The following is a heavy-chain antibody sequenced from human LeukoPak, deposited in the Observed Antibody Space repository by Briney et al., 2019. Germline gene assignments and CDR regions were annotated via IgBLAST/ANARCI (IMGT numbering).Heavy chain of an antibody. D-gene: IGHD6-19*01. V-gene: IGHV5-51*01. CDR2: IYPGDSDT. J-gene: IGHJ4*02. CDR3: ARHLGPYSSGWYGDY. CDR1: GYSFTSYW. Sequence: GESLKISCKGSGYSFTSYWIGWVRQMPGKGLEWMGIIYPGDSDTRYSPSFQGQVTISADKSISTAYLQWSSLKASDTAMYYCARHLGPYSSGWYGDYWGQGTLVTVSS.